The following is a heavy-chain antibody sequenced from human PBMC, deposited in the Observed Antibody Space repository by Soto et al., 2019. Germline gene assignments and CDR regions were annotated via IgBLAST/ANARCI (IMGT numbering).Heavy chain of an antibody. CDR3: ARGWHSSSWYPYYYYYMDV. CDR1: GGSLSSSSYY. Sequence: SETLSLTCTVSGGSLSSSSYYWGWIRQPPGKGLEWIGSIYYSGSTNYNPSLKSRVTISVDTSKNQFSLKLSSVTAADTAVYYCARGWHSSSWYPYYYYYMDVWGKGTTVTVSS. V-gene: IGHV4-39*07. J-gene: IGHJ6*03. CDR2: IYYSGST. D-gene: IGHD6-13*01.